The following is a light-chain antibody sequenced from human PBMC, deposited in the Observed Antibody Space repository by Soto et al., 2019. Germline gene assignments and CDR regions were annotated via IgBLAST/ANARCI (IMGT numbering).Light chain of an antibody. CDR2: DNN. CDR1: SSNLGNNY. Sequence: QSVLTQPPSVSAAPGQKVTISCSGSSSNLGNNYVSWYQQLPGTAPKLLIYDNNKRPSGIPDRFSGSKSGTSATLGITGLQTGDEADYYCGTWDSRLSGKVFGGGTKLTVL. CDR3: GTWDSRLSGKV. V-gene: IGLV1-51*01. J-gene: IGLJ2*01.